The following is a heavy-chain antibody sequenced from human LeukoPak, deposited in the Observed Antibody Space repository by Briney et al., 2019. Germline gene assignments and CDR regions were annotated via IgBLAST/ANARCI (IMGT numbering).Heavy chain of an antibody. CDR2: INHSGST. Sequence: SETLSLTCAVYGGSFSGYYWSWIRQPPGKGLEWIGEINHSGSTNYNPSLKSRVTISVDTSKNQFSLKLSSVTAADTAVYYCATTQPTFSITMVRGVLQVWGQGTLVTVSS. V-gene: IGHV4-34*01. CDR1: GGSFSGYY. CDR3: ATTQPTFSITMVRGVLQV. D-gene: IGHD3-10*01. J-gene: IGHJ4*02.